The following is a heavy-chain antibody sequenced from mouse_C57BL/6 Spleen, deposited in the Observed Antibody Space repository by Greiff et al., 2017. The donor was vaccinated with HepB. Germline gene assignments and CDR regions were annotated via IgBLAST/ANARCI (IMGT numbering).Heavy chain of an antibody. CDR3: ARNYGYEAWFAY. Sequence: EVKLVESGGGLVKPGGSLKLSCAASGFTFSDYGMHWVRQAPEKGLEWVAYISSGSSTIYYADTVKGRFTISRENAKNTLFLQMTSLRSEDTDMYYCARNYGYEAWFAYWGQGTLVTVSA. V-gene: IGHV5-17*01. CDR1: GFTFSDYG. CDR2: ISSGSSTI. J-gene: IGHJ3*01. D-gene: IGHD2-2*01.